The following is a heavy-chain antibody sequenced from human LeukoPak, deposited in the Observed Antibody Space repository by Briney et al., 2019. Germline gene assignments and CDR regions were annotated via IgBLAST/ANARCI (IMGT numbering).Heavy chain of an antibody. D-gene: IGHD3-22*01. CDR1: GYTFTSSY. CDR3: ARDPGYDTSGYYYGGVDC. J-gene: IGHJ4*02. CDR2: INPSGGNT. V-gene: IGHV1-46*01. Sequence: ASVKVSCKASGYTFTSSYMHWLRQAPGQGLAWMGIINPSGGNTTYAQKFQGRVTMTRDMSTRTVYMELSSLRSEDTAVYYCARDPGYDTSGYYYGGVDCWGRGGLVRVCS.